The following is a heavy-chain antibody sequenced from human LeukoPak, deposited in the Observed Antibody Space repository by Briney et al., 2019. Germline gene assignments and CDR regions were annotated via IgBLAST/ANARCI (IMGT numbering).Heavy chain of an antibody. CDR3: ARAEGSGSYYA. J-gene: IGHJ4*02. Sequence: PSETLSLTCTVSGDSVSIYYWSWIRQPPGKGLEWIGYIYYRGNTNYNPSLKSRVTMAVDTSKNQFSLKVSSVTPEDTAVYYCARAEGSGSYYAWGQGTLVTVSS. D-gene: IGHD3-10*01. CDR2: IYYRGNT. CDR1: GDSVSIYY. V-gene: IGHV4-59*02.